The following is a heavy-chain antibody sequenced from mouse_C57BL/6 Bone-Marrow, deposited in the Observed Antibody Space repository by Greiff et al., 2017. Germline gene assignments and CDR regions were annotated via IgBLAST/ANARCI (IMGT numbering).Heavy chain of an antibody. CDR3: TAPFYYYGSRRFDY. D-gene: IGHD1-1*01. CDR1: GFNIKDDY. J-gene: IGHJ2*01. V-gene: IGHV14-4*01. Sequence: VQLQQSGAELVRPGASVKLSCTASGFNIKDDYMHWVKQRPEQGLEWIGWIDPENGDTEYASKFQGKATITADTSSNTAYLQLNSLTSEDTAVYYCTAPFYYYGSRRFDYWGQGTTLTVSS. CDR2: IDPENGDT.